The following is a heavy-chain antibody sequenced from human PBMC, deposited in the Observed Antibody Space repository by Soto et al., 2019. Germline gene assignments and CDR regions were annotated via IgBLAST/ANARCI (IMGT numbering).Heavy chain of an antibody. CDR3: AREKTMVRGVIRWFDP. CDR1: GGTFSSYA. CDR2: IIPIFGTA. V-gene: IGHV1-69*01. Sequence: QVQLVQPGAEVKKPGSSVKVSCKASGGTFSSYAISWVRQAPGQGLEWMGGIIPIFGTANYAQKFQGRVTITADESTSTAYMELSSLRSEDTAVYYCAREKTMVRGVIRWFDPWGQGTLVTVSS. J-gene: IGHJ5*02. D-gene: IGHD3-10*01.